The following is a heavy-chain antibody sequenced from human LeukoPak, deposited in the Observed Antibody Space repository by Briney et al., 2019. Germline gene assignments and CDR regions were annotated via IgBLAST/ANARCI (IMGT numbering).Heavy chain of an antibody. CDR2: IIPILGIA. CDR1: GGTFSSYA. CDR3: ARWASIIYDSNWYAPLDY. Sequence: GASVKVSCKASGGTFSSYAISWVRQAPGQGLEWMGRIIPILGIANYAQKSQGRVTITADKSTSTAYMELSSLRSEDTAVYFCARWASIIYDSNWYAPLDYWGQGTLVTVSS. D-gene: IGHD6-13*01. V-gene: IGHV1-69*04. J-gene: IGHJ4*02.